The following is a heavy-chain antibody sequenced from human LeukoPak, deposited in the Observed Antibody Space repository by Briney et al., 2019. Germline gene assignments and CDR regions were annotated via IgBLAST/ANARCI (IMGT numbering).Heavy chain of an antibody. CDR2: IYENGGTT. V-gene: IGHV3-23*01. CDR1: GFTFRSHA. J-gene: IGHJ4*02. D-gene: IGHD2-21*01. CDR3: AKDFRIGYSAHFDY. Sequence: PGGSLRLSCVGSGFTFRSHAMSWVRQAPEKGLEFVSGIYENGGTTYYADSVKGRFSISRDNSKNTLYLQMDNLRGEYTAVYYCAKDFRIGYSAHFDYWGQGALVTVSS.